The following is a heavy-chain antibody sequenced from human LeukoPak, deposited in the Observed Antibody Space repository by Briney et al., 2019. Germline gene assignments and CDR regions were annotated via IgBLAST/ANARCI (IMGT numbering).Heavy chain of an antibody. Sequence: GGSLRLSCAASGLTFSSYSMNWVCQAPGKGLEWVSYISSSSSTIYYADSVKGRFTISRDNAKNSLYLQMNSLRAEDTAVYYCARRRGPWGQGTMVTVSS. J-gene: IGHJ3*01. V-gene: IGHV3-48*01. CDR3: ARRRGP. CDR2: ISSSSSTI. CDR1: GLTFSSYS. D-gene: IGHD3-10*01.